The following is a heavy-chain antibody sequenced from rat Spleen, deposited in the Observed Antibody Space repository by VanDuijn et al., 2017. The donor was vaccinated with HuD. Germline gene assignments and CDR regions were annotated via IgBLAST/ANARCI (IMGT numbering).Heavy chain of an antibody. CDR2: ITAGGDDT. CDR1: GFTFSNYD. Sequence: EVQLVESGGGLVQPGRSQKLSCAASGFTFSNYDMAWVSQAPAKGLAWVASITAGGDDTYYLDSVKGRFAISRDNAKNTLYLQMDSLRSEDTATYYCTRGGNYALDAWGQGASVTVSS. J-gene: IGHJ4*01. CDR3: TRGGNYALDA. D-gene: IGHD1-10*01. V-gene: IGHV5S23*01.